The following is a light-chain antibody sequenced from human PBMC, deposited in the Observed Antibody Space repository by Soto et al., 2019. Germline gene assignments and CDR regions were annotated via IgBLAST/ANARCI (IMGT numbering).Light chain of an antibody. Sequence: EIVMTQSPATLSVSPGDSATLSCRASQSVSNNLAWYHQKPGQAPRVLIYGASIRATGVPARFSGSGSGTEFTLTISSLQSEDFALFYCQQYGSSPFTFGPGTKVDIK. CDR3: QQYGSSPFT. J-gene: IGKJ3*01. CDR1: QSVSNN. V-gene: IGKV3-15*01. CDR2: GAS.